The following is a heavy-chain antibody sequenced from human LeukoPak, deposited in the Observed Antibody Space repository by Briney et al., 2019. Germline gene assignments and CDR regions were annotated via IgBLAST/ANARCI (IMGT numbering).Heavy chain of an antibody. D-gene: IGHD6-6*01. CDR2: LPSDELDI. Sequence: GGSLRLSCAASGFTFTNHWMHWVRQAPGMGLVWVSRLPSDELDIIYADSVKGRLTVSRDNSKHTVYLQINNLRAEDTAVYYCVGTIASRGSEYWGQGALVTVSS. CDR1: GFTFTNHW. J-gene: IGHJ4*02. CDR3: VGTIASRGSEY. V-gene: IGHV3-74*01.